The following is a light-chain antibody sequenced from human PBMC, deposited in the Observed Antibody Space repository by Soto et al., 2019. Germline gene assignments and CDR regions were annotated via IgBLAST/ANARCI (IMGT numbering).Light chain of an antibody. CDR3: QQCGGSPLFS. V-gene: IGKV3-20*01. CDR1: QSVTSSC. CDR2: TTS. J-gene: IGKJ3*01. Sequence: EIVLTQSPGTLSLSPGERATLTCTARQSVTSSCLAWYQRKPGQAPRLLIHTTSIRATDIPDRFSGSGSGPDFTLTISRLEPEDFAVYYCQQCGGSPLFSFGPGTRVDI.